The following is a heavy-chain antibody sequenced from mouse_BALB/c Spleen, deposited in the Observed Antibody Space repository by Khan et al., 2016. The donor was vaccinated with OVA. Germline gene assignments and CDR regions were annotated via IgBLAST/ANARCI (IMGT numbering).Heavy chain of an antibody. D-gene: IGHD2-3*01. CDR1: GYTFTYYV. CDR3: ARGDGYYVYFDY. Sequence: VELVESGPELVKPGASVKMSCKASGYTFTYYVITWVKQRTGQGLEWIGEIYPGSDNAYSNERFKGKATLTADKSSNTTHMQLSSLPSEDSAVDFGARGDGYYVYFDYWGQGTTLTVSS. V-gene: IGHV1-81*01. J-gene: IGHJ2*01. CDR2: IYPGSDNA.